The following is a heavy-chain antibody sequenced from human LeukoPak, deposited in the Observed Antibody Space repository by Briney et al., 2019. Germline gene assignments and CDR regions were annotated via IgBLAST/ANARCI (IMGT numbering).Heavy chain of an antibody. CDR1: GYTFTGYY. CDR2: INPNSGGT. CDR3: ARGSGSGYDGRGFDY. D-gene: IGHD5-12*01. J-gene: IGHJ4*02. V-gene: IGHV1-2*02. Sequence: ASVKVSCKASGYTFTGYYMHWVRQAPGQGLEWMGWINPNSGGTNYAQKFQGRVTMTRDTSISTAYMELTSLRSEDTASYYCARGSGSGYDGRGFDYWGQGALVTVSS.